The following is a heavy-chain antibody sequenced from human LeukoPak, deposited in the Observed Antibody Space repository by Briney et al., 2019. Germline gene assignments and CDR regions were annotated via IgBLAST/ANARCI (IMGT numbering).Heavy chain of an antibody. V-gene: IGHV4-31*03. Sequence: PSETLSLTCTVSGGSVNSGAYYWSWVRQHPGKGLEWIGYIYYSGGTYYNPSLKSRVTISKDTSKNQFSLKLSSATAADTAVYYCARSTIAARPGVVGWFDPWGQGTLVTVSS. CDR3: ARSTIAARPGVVGWFDP. CDR1: GGSVNSGAYY. D-gene: IGHD6-6*01. J-gene: IGHJ5*02. CDR2: IYYSGGT.